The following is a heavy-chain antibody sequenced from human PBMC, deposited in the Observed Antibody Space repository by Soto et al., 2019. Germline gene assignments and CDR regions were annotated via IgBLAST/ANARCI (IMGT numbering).Heavy chain of an antibody. J-gene: IGHJ4*02. CDR3: ARKGKGAPVDY. Sequence: QVQLMQSGAEAKKPGASVKVSCKASGYTFNYYGYIWVRQAPGQGLEWMGWISAYDGNTHYAQRFQGRVTMTTDTSTTTAYMELRSLRSDDTAVYYCARKGKGAPVDYWGQGTLVTVSS. CDR2: ISAYDGNT. CDR1: GYTFNYYG. D-gene: IGHD6-13*01. V-gene: IGHV1-18*01.